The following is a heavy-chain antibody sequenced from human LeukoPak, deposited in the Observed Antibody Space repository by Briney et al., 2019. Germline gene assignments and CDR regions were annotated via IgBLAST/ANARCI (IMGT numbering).Heavy chain of an antibody. D-gene: IGHD3-22*01. CDR2: IFHSGST. CDR3: ARHHYYHSSGYYYFDY. J-gene: IGHJ4*02. V-gene: IGHV4-30-2*01. Sequence: SETLSLTCAVSGGSISSGGYSWSWIRQPPGKGLEWIGNIFHSGSTYYNPSLKSRVTISVDRSKNQFSLKLSSVNAADTAVYYCARHHYYHSSGYYYFDYWGQGTLVTVSS. CDR1: GGSISSGGYS.